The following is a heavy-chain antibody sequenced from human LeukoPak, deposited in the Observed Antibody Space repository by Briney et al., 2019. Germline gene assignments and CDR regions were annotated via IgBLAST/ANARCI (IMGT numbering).Heavy chain of an antibody. CDR1: GFTFSSYG. D-gene: IGHD2-2*01. Sequence: PGGSLRLSCAASGFTFSSYGMHWVRQAPGKGLGWVAFIRYDGSNKYYEDSVKGRFTISRDNSKNTLYLQMNSLRAEDTAVYYCAKCERVPAAYYYYYMDVWGKGTTVTVSS. J-gene: IGHJ6*03. CDR3: AKCERVPAAYYYYYMDV. CDR2: IRYDGSNK. V-gene: IGHV3-30*02.